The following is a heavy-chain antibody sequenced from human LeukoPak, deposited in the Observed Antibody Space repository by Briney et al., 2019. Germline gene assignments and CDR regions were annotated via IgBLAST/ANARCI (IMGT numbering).Heavy chain of an antibody. CDR1: GGSIDSSSHY. CDR3: ARLTGYSYGVFDS. J-gene: IGHJ4*02. D-gene: IGHD5-18*01. CDR2: IFYRGDT. Sequence: SETLSLTCNVSGGSIDSSSHYWGWIRQPPGTGLEWIGNIFYRGDTYYDPSLKSRVTMSVDVSNNQFSLKLNSVAAADTAVYFCARLTGYSYGVFDSWGQGALVTVSS. V-gene: IGHV4-39*01.